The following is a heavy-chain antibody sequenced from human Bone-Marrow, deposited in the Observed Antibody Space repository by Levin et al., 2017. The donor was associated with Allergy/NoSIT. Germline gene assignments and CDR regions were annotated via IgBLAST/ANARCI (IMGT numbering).Heavy chain of an antibody. CDR2: IYPGDSDT. Sequence: AASVKVSCKGSGYSFTSYWIGWVRQMPGKGLEWMGIIYPGDSDTRYSPSFQGQVTISADKSISTAYLQWSSLKASDTAMYYCARSRRYSGIAAAGYFDYWGQGTLVTVSS. CDR3: ARSRRYSGIAAAGYFDY. CDR1: GYSFTSYW. J-gene: IGHJ4*02. D-gene: IGHD6-13*01. V-gene: IGHV5-51*01.